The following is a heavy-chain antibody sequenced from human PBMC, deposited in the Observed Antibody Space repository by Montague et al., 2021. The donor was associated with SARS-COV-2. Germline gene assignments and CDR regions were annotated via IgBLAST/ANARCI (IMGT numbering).Heavy chain of an antibody. Sequence: SETLSLTCTVSGGSISSYYWSWIRQSPGKGLEWLGFIYCSESTHYNPPLKSRVAISEDTSKNQFALTVSSVTPADTAVYYCARWFDYWGQGTLVTVSS. CDR3: ARWFDY. CDR1: GGSISSYY. V-gene: IGHV4-59*08. J-gene: IGHJ4*02. CDR2: IYCSEST.